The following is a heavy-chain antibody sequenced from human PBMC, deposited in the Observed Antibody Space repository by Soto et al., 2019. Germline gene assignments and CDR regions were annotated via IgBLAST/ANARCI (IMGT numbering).Heavy chain of an antibody. CDR1: GGPFSSYA. CDR3: ATNYYDSSGYSY. D-gene: IGHD3-22*01. J-gene: IGHJ4*02. Sequence: GASVKSLCKASGGPFSSYAISWGRQAPGQGFEWMGGIIPIFGTANYAQKFQGRVTITADESTSTAYMELSSLRSEDTAVYYCATNYYDSSGYSYWGQGTLVTVSS. CDR2: IIPIFGTA. V-gene: IGHV1-69*13.